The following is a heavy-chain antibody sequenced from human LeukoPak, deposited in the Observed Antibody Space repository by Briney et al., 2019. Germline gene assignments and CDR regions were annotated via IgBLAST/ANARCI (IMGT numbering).Heavy chain of an antibody. CDR2: IIPILGIA. D-gene: IGHD6-13*01. Sequence: ASVKVSCKASGGTFSSYAISWVRQAPGQGLEWMGRIIPILGIANYAQKLQGRVTMTTDTSTSTAYMELRSLRSDDTAVYYCARDGVGSSSNYYYYGMDVWGQGTTVTVSS. J-gene: IGHJ6*02. CDR3: ARDGVGSSSNYYYYGMDV. V-gene: IGHV1-69*04. CDR1: GGTFSSYA.